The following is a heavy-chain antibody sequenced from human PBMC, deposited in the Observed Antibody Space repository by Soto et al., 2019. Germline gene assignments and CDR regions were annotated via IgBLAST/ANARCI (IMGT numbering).Heavy chain of an antibody. V-gene: IGHV2-5*02. CDR1: GFSLSTSGVG. Sequence: QITLKESGPTLVQPPQTLTLTGTFSGFSLSTSGVGEAWIRQPPGKALEWLALIYWDDDKRYRPSLETRLTITKDISKNQVVLTMTNMDSVDTATYYCAYLPCSGGSCNWFSYSGMDVWGPGTTVSVYS. CDR3: AYLPCSGGSCNWFSYSGMDV. J-gene: IGHJ6*01. CDR2: IYWDDDK. D-gene: IGHD2-15*01.